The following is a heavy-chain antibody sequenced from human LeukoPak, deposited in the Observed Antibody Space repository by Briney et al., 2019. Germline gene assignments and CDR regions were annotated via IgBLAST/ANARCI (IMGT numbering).Heavy chain of an antibody. CDR1: GFTFSSYS. CDR3: ARASRSNNYYYGMDV. Sequence: GGSLRLSCAASGFTFSSYSMNWVRQAPGKGLEWVSYISSSSSTIYYADSVKGRFTISRDNAKNSLYLQMNSLRAEDTAVYYCARASRSNNYYYGMDVWGQGTTVTVSS. J-gene: IGHJ6*02. CDR2: ISSSSSTI. V-gene: IGHV3-48*04.